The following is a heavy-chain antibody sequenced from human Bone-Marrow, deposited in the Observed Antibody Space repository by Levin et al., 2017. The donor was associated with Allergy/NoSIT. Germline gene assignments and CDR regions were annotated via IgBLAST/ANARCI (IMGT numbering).Heavy chain of an antibody. D-gene: IGHD3-22*01. CDR2: INPSGGST. CDR3: ASRRSTTYYYDSSGYSADTDAFDI. CDR1: GYTFTSYY. V-gene: IGHV1-46*01. Sequence: GASVKVSCKASGYTFTSYYMHWVRQAPGQGLEWMGIINPSGGSTSYAQKFQGRVTMTRDTSTSTVYMELSSLRSEDTAVYYCASRRSTTYYYDSSGYSADTDAFDIWGQGTMVTVSS. J-gene: IGHJ3*02.